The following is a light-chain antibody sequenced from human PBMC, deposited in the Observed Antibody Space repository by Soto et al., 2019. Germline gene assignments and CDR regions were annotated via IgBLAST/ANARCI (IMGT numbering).Light chain of an antibody. Sequence: EIVLTQSPGTLSLSPGERATLSCRASRSISSTYLAWYQQKPGQAPRLLIYGASSRATGIPDRFSGSGSGPDLTLTISRLEPEDFPVYYCQQYGGSPPYTFGQGTKLEIK. V-gene: IGKV3-20*01. CDR1: RSISSTY. CDR3: QQYGGSPPYT. J-gene: IGKJ2*01. CDR2: GAS.